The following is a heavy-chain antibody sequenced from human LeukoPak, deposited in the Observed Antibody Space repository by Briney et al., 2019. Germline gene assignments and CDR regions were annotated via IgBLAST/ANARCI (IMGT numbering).Heavy chain of an antibody. Sequence: GGSLRLSCAASGFTFSSYSMNWVRQAPGKGLEWVSYISSSSSTIYYADSVKGRFTISRDNVKKSLYLQMDSLRAEDTAVYYCAKDRGGLVFDYWGQGTLVTVSS. CDR3: AKDRGGLVFDY. CDR1: GFTFSSYS. V-gene: IGHV3-48*04. J-gene: IGHJ4*02. D-gene: IGHD3-10*01. CDR2: ISSSSSTI.